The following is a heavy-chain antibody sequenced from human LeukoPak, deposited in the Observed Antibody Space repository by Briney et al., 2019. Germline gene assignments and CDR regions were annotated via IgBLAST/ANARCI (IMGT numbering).Heavy chain of an antibody. V-gene: IGHV3-23*01. CDR1: GFTFSSSA. Sequence: PGGSLRLSCAASGFTFSSSAMSWVRQAPGKGLEWVSAISNNGGYTYYADSVQGRFTISRDNAKNSLYLQMNSLRAEDTAMYYCARDVLGRSGEQLDNWGQGTLVTVSS. D-gene: IGHD3-3*01. CDR3: ARDVLGRSGEQLDN. CDR2: ISNNGGYT. J-gene: IGHJ4*02.